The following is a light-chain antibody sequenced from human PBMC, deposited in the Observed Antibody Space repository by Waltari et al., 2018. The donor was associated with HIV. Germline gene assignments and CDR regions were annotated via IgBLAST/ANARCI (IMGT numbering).Light chain of an antibody. CDR1: SRDFGGHDF. J-gene: IGLJ1*01. CDR2: EVT. V-gene: IGLV2-8*01. CDR3: SSHAGTNYYV. Sequence: QSALAQPPSASASPGQSVTISCTGTSRDFGGHDFVPWYQHHPGKAPKLMIYEVTKRPSGVPDRFSGSKSGNTASLTVSGIQAEDEADYYCSSHAGTNYYVFGSGTRVTVL.